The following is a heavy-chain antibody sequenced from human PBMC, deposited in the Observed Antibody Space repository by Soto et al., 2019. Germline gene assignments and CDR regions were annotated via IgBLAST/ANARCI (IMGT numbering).Heavy chain of an antibody. CDR1: GGSISSYY. CDR3: ARDFAYFDS. Sequence: SETLSLTCTASGGSISSYYWSWIRQPPGKGLEWIGYIYYSGSTNYNPSLKSRVTISVDTSKNQFSLKLSSVTAADTAVYFCARDFAYFDSWGQGTLVTVSS. V-gene: IGHV4-59*01. D-gene: IGHD3-3*01. J-gene: IGHJ4*02. CDR2: IYYSGST.